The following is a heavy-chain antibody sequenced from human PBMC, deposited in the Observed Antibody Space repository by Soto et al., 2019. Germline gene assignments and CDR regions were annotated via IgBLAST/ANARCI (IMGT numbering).Heavy chain of an antibody. CDR3: AHKPGAGGAGTGYFDH. V-gene: IGHV2-5*01. D-gene: IGHD6-19*01. CDR1: GFSLTTGGVG. Sequence: SGPTLVKPTQTLTLTCTFSGFSLTTGGVGVGWIRQPPGKALEWLALIYWSDDKHYSPSLESRLTLTRDIDKNQVVLTMTNMDPVDTATYYCAHKPGAGGAGTGYFDHWGPGTLVTVSS. J-gene: IGHJ4*02. CDR2: IYWSDDK.